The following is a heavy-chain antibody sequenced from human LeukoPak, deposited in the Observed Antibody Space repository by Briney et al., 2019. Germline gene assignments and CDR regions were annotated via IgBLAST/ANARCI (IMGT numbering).Heavy chain of an antibody. D-gene: IGHD3-22*01. CDR1: GFTFTNYD. CDR2: INPSGSST. J-gene: IGHJ4*02. CDR3: AREPRLLMIVGTGYFDY. V-gene: IGHV1-46*01. Sequence: ASVKVSCKASGFTFTNYDMHWVRQAPGQGLEWMGLINPSGSSTTYAQKFQGRVTMTRDMSTRTVYMELSRLRFEDTAVYYCAREPRLLMIVGTGYFDYWGQGTLVTVSS.